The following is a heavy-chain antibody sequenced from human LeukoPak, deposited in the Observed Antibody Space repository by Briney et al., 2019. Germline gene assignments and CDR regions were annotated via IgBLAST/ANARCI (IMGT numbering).Heavy chain of an antibody. Sequence: GGSLRPSCAASGFTFSSYAMNWVRQAPGKGLEWVSTISGSGGSTYYADSVKGRFTISRDNSKNTLYLQMNSLRAEDTAVYYCAESRNYGVDAFDIWGQGTRVTVSS. J-gene: IGHJ3*02. D-gene: IGHD3-16*01. CDR2: ISGSGGST. V-gene: IGHV3-23*01. CDR1: GFTFSSYA. CDR3: AESRNYGVDAFDI.